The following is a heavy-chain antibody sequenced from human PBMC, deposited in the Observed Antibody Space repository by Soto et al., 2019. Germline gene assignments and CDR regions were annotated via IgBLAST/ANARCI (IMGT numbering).Heavy chain of an antibody. CDR3: ARDYSGSDNWFDP. J-gene: IGHJ5*02. CDR2: IKPEDGTT. Sequence: ASVKVSCKASGFIFTRFYMHWVRQAPGQGPVWLGIIKPEDGTTYYAQSFQGRLIITSDTSTRTVYMEMSGLTSEDTAVYYCARDYSGSDNWFDPWGQGTLVTVSS. V-gene: IGHV1-46*01. CDR1: GFIFTRFY. D-gene: IGHD3-10*01.